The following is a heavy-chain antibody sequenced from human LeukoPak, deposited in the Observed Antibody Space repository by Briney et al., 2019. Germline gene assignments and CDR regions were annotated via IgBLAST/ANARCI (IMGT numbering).Heavy chain of an antibody. V-gene: IGHV3-74*01. J-gene: IGHJ5*02. CDR1: GITFGNNW. CDR2: INSDGGGA. Sequence: HTGGSLRLSCAASGITFGNNWMHWVRQGPGKGLVWISRINSDGGGAIYADSVKGRFTVSRDNAKDTLYLQMNSLRAEDTAVYYCARDVPHNLFDTWGQGTLVTVSS. CDR3: ARDVPHNLFDT.